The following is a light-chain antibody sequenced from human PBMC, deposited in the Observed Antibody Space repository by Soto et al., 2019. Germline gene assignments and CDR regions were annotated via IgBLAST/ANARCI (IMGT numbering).Light chain of an antibody. CDR2: DVS. Sequence: QSALTQPASVSGSPGQSITISCTETSSDVAEYKYVSWYQQHPGRAPKLIIYDVSNRPSGVSNRFSGSKSGNTASLTISGLQAEDEADYYCNSFTTSSTYVFGTGTKVTVL. V-gene: IGLV2-14*03. CDR3: NSFTTSSTYV. CDR1: SSDVAEYKY. J-gene: IGLJ1*01.